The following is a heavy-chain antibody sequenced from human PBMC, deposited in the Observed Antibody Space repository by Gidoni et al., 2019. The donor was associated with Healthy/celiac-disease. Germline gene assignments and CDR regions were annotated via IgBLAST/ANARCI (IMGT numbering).Heavy chain of an antibody. Sequence: EVQLLESGGGLVQPGGSLRLSCAASGFTFSSYAMSWVRQAPGKGLEWVSAISVRGGSTYYADSVKGRFTISRDNSKNTLYLQMNSLRAEDTAVYYCAKVVAGIWLGYFDYWGQGTLVTVSS. CDR2: ISVRGGST. CDR3: AKVVAGIWLGYFDY. J-gene: IGHJ4*02. D-gene: IGHD6-19*01. V-gene: IGHV3-23*01. CDR1: GFTFSSYA.